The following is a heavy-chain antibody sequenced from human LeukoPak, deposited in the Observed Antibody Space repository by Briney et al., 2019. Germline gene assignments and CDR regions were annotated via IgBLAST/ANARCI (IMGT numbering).Heavy chain of an antibody. CDR3: AKDGVPAPSALVVVITGRFDY. J-gene: IGHJ4*02. CDR2: IRYDGSNK. Sequence: GGSLRLSCAASGFTFSSYGMHWVRQAPGKGLEWVAFIRYDGSNKYYADSVKGRFTISRDNSKNTLYLQMNSLRAEDTAVYYCAKDGVPAPSALVVVITGRFDYWGQGTLVTVSS. D-gene: IGHD3-22*01. CDR1: GFTFSSYG. V-gene: IGHV3-30*02.